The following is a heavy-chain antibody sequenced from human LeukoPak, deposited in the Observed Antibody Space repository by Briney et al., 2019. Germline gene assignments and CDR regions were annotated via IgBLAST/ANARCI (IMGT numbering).Heavy chain of an antibody. Sequence: SETLSLTCAVSGGSISSSNWWSWVRQPPGKGLEWIGEIYHSGSTNYNPSLKSRVTISVDKSKNQFSLKLSSVTAADTAVYYCARARHMVRGVIRLSYYYGMDVWGQGTTVTVSS. D-gene: IGHD3-10*01. CDR3: ARARHMVRGVIRLSYYYGMDV. J-gene: IGHJ6*02. CDR1: GGSISSSNW. V-gene: IGHV4-4*02. CDR2: IYHSGST.